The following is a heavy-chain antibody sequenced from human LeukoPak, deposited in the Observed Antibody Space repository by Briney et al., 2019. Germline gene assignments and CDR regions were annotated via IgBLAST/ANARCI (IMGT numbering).Heavy chain of an antibody. Sequence: GGSLRLSCAASGFTFSSYWMSWVRQAPGKGLEWVAGINLDGSETYYVDSVKGRFTISRDNAKNSLYLQMSSLRAEDTALYYCARPYYYSSGSLPYWGQGTLVTVSS. CDR3: ARPYYYSSGSLPY. CDR2: INLDGSET. D-gene: IGHD3-10*01. CDR1: GFTFSSYW. J-gene: IGHJ4*02. V-gene: IGHV3-7*01.